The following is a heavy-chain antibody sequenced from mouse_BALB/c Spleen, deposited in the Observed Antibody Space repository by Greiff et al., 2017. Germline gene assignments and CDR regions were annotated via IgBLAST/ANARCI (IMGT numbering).Heavy chain of an antibody. CDR2: ISSGGST. D-gene: IGHD1-1*01. J-gene: IGHJ2*01. CDR3: ARGRPILLRDFDY. CDR1: GFTFSSYA. Sequence: EVQLQESGGGLVKPGGSLKLSCAASGFTFSSYAMSWVRQTPEKRLEWVASISSGGSTYYPDSVKGRFTISRDNARNILYLQMSSLRSEDTAMYYCARGRPILLRDFDYWGQGTTLTVSS. V-gene: IGHV5-6-5*01.